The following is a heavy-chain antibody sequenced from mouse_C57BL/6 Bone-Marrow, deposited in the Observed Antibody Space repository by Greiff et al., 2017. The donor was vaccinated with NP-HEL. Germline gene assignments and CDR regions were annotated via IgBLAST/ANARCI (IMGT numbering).Heavy chain of an antibody. V-gene: IGHV1-80*01. CDR1: GYAFSSYW. CDR3: ARNHRVVNYAMDY. J-gene: IGHJ4*01. CDR2: IYPGDGDT. Sequence: LQESGAELVKPGASVKISCKASGYAFSSYWMNWVKQRPGKGLEWIGQIYPGDGDTNYNGKFKGKATLTADKSSSTAYMQLSSLTSEGSAVYFCARNHRVVNYAMDYWGQGTSVTVSS. D-gene: IGHD1-1*01.